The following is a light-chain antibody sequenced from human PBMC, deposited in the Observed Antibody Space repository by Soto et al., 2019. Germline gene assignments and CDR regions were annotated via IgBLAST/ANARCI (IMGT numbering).Light chain of an antibody. J-gene: IGKJ1*01. CDR3: LQHNNYPLT. CDR1: QGISNY. CDR2: ATS. V-gene: IGKV1-17*03. Sequence: DIQMTQSPSAMSASAGDRVTITCRASQGISNYLAWFQQKPGKVPERLIYATSTLQSGVPSRFSGNGSGTEFTLTIIGLQPEDFATYDCLQHNNYPLTFGQGTKVEIK.